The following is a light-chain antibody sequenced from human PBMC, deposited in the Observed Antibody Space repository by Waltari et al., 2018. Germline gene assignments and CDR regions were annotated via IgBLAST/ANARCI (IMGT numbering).Light chain of an antibody. J-gene: IGKJ4*02. CDR3: QQYHNWPPLT. CDR1: QSVSHD. Sequence: EIVMTQSPATLSVSPGERATLSCRASQSVSHDLAWYQQKPGQPPRLLIYGASLRATDVPARFSGSGSGTEFTLTISGLQSEDFAVYYCQQYHNWPPLTFGGGTKVEIK. V-gene: IGKV3-15*01. CDR2: GAS.